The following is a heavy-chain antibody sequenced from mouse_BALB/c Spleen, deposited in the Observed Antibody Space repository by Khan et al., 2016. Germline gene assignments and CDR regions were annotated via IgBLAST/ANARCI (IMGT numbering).Heavy chain of an antibody. D-gene: IGHD1-1*01. Sequence: EVELEESGAGLVQPGGTLKLSCAASGYDFTRYWMSWVRQAPGKGLEWIGEINPDSSTINYTPSLKEKFIISRDNANNTPYLQMSKVRTEDTALYYCAGAGYYGYLADWGQGPLVTVSA. CDR1: GYDFTRYW. CDR3: AGAGYYGYLAD. V-gene: IGHV4-1*02. CDR2: INPDSSTI. J-gene: IGHJ3*01.